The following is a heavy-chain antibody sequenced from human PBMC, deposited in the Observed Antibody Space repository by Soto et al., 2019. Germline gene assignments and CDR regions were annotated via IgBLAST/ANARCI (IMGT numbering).Heavy chain of an antibody. CDR1: GFSFSDYA. V-gene: IGHV3-23*01. CDR3: AKRSPYSSGWYSPIFDY. CDR2: ISGSGGST. D-gene: IGHD6-13*01. Sequence: GGSLRLSCAASGFSFSDYAMSWVRQAPGKGLEWVSVISGSGGSTHYADSVRGRFTVSRDNSKNSLSLRMNSLRDEDTAVYFCAKRSPYSSGWYSPIFDYWGQGALVTVSS. J-gene: IGHJ4*02.